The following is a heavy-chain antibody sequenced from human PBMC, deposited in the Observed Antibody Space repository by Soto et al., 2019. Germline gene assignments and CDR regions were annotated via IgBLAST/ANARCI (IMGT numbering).Heavy chain of an antibody. CDR1: GGTFSTYT. D-gene: IGHD4-17*01. CDR3: ARSHGDYYYYGLDV. CDR2: IIPILDIA. V-gene: IGHV1-69*02. J-gene: IGHJ6*02. Sequence: QVQLVQSGAEVKKPGSSVKVSCKASGGTFSTYTISWVRQAPGQGLEWMGRIIPILDIATYAQKFQDRVTIPADNSARTAYMELTSLRSEDTAMYYCARSHGDYYYYGLDVWGQGTTVTVSS.